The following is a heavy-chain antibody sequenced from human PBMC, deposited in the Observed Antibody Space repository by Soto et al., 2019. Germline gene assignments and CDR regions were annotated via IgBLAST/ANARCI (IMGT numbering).Heavy chain of an antibody. CDR2: IYYSGST. CDR1: GGSISSGGYY. Sequence: QVQLQESGPGLVKPSQTLSLTCTVSGGSISSGGYYWSWIRQHPGKGLEWIGYIYYSGSTYYNPSLKSRVTISVDSSKNQFSLKLSSVTAADTAVYYCARASRDGFNAFDIWGQGTMVTVSS. CDR3: ARASRDGFNAFDI. J-gene: IGHJ3*02. D-gene: IGHD2-2*01. V-gene: IGHV4-31*03.